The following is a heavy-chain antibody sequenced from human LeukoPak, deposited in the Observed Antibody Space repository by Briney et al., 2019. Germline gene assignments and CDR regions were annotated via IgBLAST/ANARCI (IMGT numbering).Heavy chain of an antibody. Sequence: SETLSLTCAVYGGSFSGYYWSWIRQPPGKGLEWIGEINHSGSTNYNPSLKSRVTISVDTSKNQFSLKLSSVTAADTAVYYCARDYSGYSGYDLNYYWGQGTLVTVSS. CDR3: ARDYSGYSGYDLNYY. J-gene: IGHJ4*02. CDR1: GGSFSGYY. CDR2: INHSGST. V-gene: IGHV4-34*01. D-gene: IGHD5-12*01.